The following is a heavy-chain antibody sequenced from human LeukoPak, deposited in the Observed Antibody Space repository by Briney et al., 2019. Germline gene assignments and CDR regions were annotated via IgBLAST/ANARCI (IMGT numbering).Heavy chain of an antibody. J-gene: IGHJ4*02. CDR1: GGSISSYY. V-gene: IGHV4-59*01. CDR2: IYYSGGT. Sequence: KASETLSLTCTVSGGSISSYYWSWIRQPPGKGLEWIGYIYYSGGTNYNPSLKSRVTISVDTSKNQFSLKLSSVTAADTAVYYCARGADSSGYYSIFYFDYWGQGTLVTVSS. D-gene: IGHD3-22*01. CDR3: ARGADSSGYYSIFYFDY.